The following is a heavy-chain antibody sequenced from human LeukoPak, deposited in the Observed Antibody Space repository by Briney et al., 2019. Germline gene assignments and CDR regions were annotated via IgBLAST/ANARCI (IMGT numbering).Heavy chain of an antibody. J-gene: IGHJ3*02. CDR1: GFAFSNYG. V-gene: IGHV3-33*01. CDR2: IWYDGSYK. D-gene: IGHD3-22*01. Sequence: GRSLRLSCSASGFAFSNYGVHWVHQAPGKGLEWVAVIWYDGSYKYYADSVKGRFTISRDNSKNTLYLQMNSLRAEDTAVYYCAREYFYDSSGYSDAFGIWGQGTMVTVSS. CDR3: AREYFYDSSGYSDAFGI.